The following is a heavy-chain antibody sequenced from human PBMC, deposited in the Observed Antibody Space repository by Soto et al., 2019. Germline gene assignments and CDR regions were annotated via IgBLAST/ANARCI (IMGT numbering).Heavy chain of an antibody. CDR3: AKVTPRPYCSSVSCPFAY. CDR2: IDYTGGYS. CDR1: GFTFSSYA. J-gene: IGHJ4*02. D-gene: IGHD2-2*01. V-gene: IGHV3-23*01. Sequence: GGSLRLSCAASGFTFSSYAMNWVRQAPGKGLEWVSTIDYTGGYSYYADSVKGRFTISRDNSQKALDLQMNSLRVEDTAIYYCAKVTPRPYCSSVSCPFAYWGQGTLVTVSS.